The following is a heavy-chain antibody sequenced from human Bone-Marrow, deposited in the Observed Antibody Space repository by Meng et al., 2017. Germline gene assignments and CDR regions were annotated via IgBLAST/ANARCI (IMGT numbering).Heavy chain of an antibody. Sequence: ASVKVSCKASGYTFPDYWLHWVRRAPGQGLEWMGRINPKSGDTHYAQRFQGRVTMTGDTSISTAYMELSGLRSDDTAMYYCARAEDISAADKLFGDYWGQGTLVTVSS. J-gene: IGHJ4*02. CDR3: ARAEDISAADKLFGDY. CDR1: GYTFPDYW. D-gene: IGHD6-13*01. CDR2: INPKSGDT. V-gene: IGHV1-2*06.